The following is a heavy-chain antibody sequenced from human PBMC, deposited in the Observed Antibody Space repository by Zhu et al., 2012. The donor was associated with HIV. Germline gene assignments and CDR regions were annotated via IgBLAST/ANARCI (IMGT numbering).Heavy chain of an antibody. Sequence: QVQLQESGPGLVKPSETLSLTCAVSGYSIGSGYYWGWIRQPPGKGLEWIGRIYYSGSTYYNPSLKSRVTISVDTSKNQFSLKLSSVTATDTAVYYCARALEPVAGAYYFDYWGQGTLVTVSS. D-gene: IGHD6-19*01. CDR2: IYYSGST. J-gene: IGHJ4*02. CDR1: GYSIGSGYY. CDR3: ARALEPVAGAYYFDY. V-gene: IGHV4-38-2*01.